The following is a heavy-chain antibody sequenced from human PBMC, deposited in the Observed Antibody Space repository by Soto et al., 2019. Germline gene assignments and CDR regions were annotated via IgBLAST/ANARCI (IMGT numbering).Heavy chain of an antibody. D-gene: IGHD2-15*01. CDR2: LNPNSGNT. V-gene: IGHV1-8*01. CDR1: GYTFTSYD. Sequence: ASVKGSCKASGYTFTSYDINWVRQSTGQGLAWMGWLNPNSGNTGYAQKFQGRVTMTRNTSISTASMELSSLRSEDTAVYYCASCFRGSGGSCPPDAFDIWGQGTMVTVSS. J-gene: IGHJ3*02. CDR3: ASCFRGSGGSCPPDAFDI.